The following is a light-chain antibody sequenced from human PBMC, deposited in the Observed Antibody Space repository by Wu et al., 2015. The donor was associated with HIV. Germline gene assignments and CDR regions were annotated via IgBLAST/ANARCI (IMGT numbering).Light chain of an antibody. J-gene: IGKJ4*01. V-gene: IGKV3-20*01. Sequence: EIVLTQSPGTLSLSPGERATLFCRASQNIRNNYVAWYQQKPGQAPRLLIFAASSRATGIPDRFSGSGSGTDFTLTISRLEPEDFALYHCQQYGSLMLTFGGGTKVEI. CDR1: QNIRNNY. CDR3: QQYGSLMLT. CDR2: AAS.